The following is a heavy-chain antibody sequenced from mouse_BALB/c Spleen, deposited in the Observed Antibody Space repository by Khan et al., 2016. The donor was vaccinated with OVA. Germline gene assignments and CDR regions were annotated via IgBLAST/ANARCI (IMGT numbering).Heavy chain of an antibody. CDR3: SRHAYYYNSEGFAY. J-gene: IGHJ3*01. V-gene: IGHV5-6*01. CDR1: GFTFSTYG. Sequence: EVELVESGGDLVKPGGSLKLSCAASGFTFSTYGMSWVRQTPEKRLEWVATISTGGTYTYYPDSVKGRFTISRDNAKNTLYLQLSSLNSEDTAIYYCSRHAYYYNSEGFAYWGQGTLVTVSA. CDR2: ISTGGTYT. D-gene: IGHD1-1*01.